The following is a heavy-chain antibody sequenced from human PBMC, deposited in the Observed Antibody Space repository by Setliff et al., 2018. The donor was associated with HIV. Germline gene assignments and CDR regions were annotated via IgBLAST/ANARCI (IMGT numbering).Heavy chain of an antibody. Sequence: ETLSLTCSVSGGSISGNAWSWIRQPPGKGLEWVANINQDGSEKHYADSVKGRFTISRDNAKNSLYLQMNSLRAEDTAVYYCATRQAPRSCYMDVWGKGTTVTVSS. J-gene: IGHJ6*03. CDR3: ATRQAPRSCYMDV. CDR2: INQDGSEK. CDR1: GGSISGNA. D-gene: IGHD6-6*01. V-gene: IGHV3-7*03.